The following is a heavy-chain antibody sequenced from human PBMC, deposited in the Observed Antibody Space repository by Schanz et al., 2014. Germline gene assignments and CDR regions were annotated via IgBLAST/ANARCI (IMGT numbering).Heavy chain of an antibody. Sequence: QVQLVQSGDEVKKPGASVKVSCKLSGGTFSSYTISWMRQAPGQGLEWMGMINPSGGSTTYAQKFQGRVTMTRDTSTSTVYMELSSLRSEDTAVYYCARDGVDAAAGGNYWGQGTLVTVSS. CDR3: ARDGVDAAAGGNY. CDR1: GGTFSSYT. J-gene: IGHJ4*02. D-gene: IGHD6-13*01. CDR2: INPSGGST. V-gene: IGHV1-46*03.